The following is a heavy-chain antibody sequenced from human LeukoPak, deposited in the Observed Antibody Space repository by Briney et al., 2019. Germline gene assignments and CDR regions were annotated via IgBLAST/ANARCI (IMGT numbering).Heavy chain of an antibody. CDR2: ISSSSSYI. CDR3: ARMVRGRRRYYFDY. Sequence: GGSLRLSCAASGFTFSSYSMNWVRQAPGKGVVWVSSISSSSSYIYYADSVKGRFTISRDNAKNSLYLQMNSLRAEDTAVYYCARMVRGRRRYYFDYWGQGTLVTVSS. V-gene: IGHV3-21*01. D-gene: IGHD3-10*01. CDR1: GFTFSSYS. J-gene: IGHJ4*02.